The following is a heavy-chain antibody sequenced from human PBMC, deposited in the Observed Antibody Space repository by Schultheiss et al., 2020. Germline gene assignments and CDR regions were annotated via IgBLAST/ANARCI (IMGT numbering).Heavy chain of an antibody. D-gene: IGHD2-2*01. CDR1: GFTFSSYW. CDR3: AREGYCSSTSCLTALDY. J-gene: IGHJ4*02. Sequence: GGSLRLSCAASGFTFSSYWMSWVRQAPGKGLEWVANIKQDGSEKYYVDSVKGRFTISRDNAKNSLYLQMNSLRAEDTAVYYCAREGYCSSTSCLTALDYWGQGTLVTVSS. CDR2: IKQDGSEK. V-gene: IGHV3-7*01.